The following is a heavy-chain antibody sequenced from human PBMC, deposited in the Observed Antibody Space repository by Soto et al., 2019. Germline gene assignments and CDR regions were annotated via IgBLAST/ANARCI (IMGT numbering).Heavy chain of an antibody. CDR3: ARAVAPYLGTWFDP. V-gene: IGHV4-30-2*01. CDR1: VGSIISGNSYS. Sequence: KTSETLSLTCAFSVGSIISGNSYSWSWIRQPPGKGLEWIGSISHTGSTSYNPSLKGRVTMSVDKSKNQFSLKLSSVTAADMAVYYCARAVAPYLGTWFDPWGQGTLVTVSS. CDR2: ISHTGST. J-gene: IGHJ5*02. D-gene: IGHD3-16*01.